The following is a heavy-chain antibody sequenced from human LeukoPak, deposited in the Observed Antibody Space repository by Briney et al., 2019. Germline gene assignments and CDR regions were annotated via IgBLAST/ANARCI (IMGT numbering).Heavy chain of an antibody. V-gene: IGHV1-2*02. Sequence: ASVKVSCKASGYTFTGYYMHWVRQAPGQGLELMGWINTNSGGANYAQKFQGRVTMTRDTSISTVYMELSRLRSDDTAVYYCARAMTSRAHSDYWGQGTLVTVSS. D-gene: IGHD3-22*01. J-gene: IGHJ4*02. CDR2: INTNSGGA. CDR1: GYTFTGYY. CDR3: ARAMTSRAHSDY.